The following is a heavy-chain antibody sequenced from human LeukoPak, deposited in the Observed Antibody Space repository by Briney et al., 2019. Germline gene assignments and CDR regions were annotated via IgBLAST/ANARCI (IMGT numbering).Heavy chain of an antibody. CDR3: ARHLGGFDY. J-gene: IGHJ4*02. CDR1: GSTFVTNW. CDR2: IYPSNSDT. D-gene: IGHD3-16*01. Sequence: GAPLKISCKGVGSTFVTNWIGGVRQLPGKGLEWMGIIYPSNSDTRYSPSSQGQVTISADKSISTAYLQWSSLKASDTAMYYCARHLGGFDYWGQGALVTVSS. V-gene: IGHV5-51*01.